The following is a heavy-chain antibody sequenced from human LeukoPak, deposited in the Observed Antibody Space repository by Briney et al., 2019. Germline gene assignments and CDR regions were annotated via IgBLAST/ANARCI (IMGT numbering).Heavy chain of an antibody. CDR1: GFTFSSSW. D-gene: IGHD6-6*01. CDR3: ARWYSSSSPGY. CDR2: IKSDGSST. Sequence: GGSLRLSCAASGFTFSSSWMHWVRQAPGKGLVWVSRIKSDGSSTSYADSVNGRFTISRDNAKNTLYLQMNSLRAEDTAVYYCARWYSSSSPGYWGQGTLVTVSS. V-gene: IGHV3-74*01. J-gene: IGHJ4*02.